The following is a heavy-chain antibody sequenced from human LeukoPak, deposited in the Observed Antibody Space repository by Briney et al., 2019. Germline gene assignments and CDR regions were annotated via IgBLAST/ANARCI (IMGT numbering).Heavy chain of an antibody. D-gene: IGHD4-23*01. CDR3: ARELVDGGNSYYFDY. V-gene: IGHV4-59*12. CDR2: IYYSGST. CDR1: GGSISSYY. J-gene: IGHJ4*02. Sequence: SETLSLTCTVSGGSISSYYWSWIRQPPGKGLEWIGYIYYSGSTNYNPSLKSRVTISVDTSKNQFSLKLSSVTAADTAVYYCARELVDGGNSYYFDYWGQGALVTASS.